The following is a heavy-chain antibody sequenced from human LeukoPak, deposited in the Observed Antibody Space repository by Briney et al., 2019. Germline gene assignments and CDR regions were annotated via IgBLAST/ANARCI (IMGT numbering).Heavy chain of an antibody. D-gene: IGHD7-27*01. CDR2: INHSGST. Sequence: SETLSLTCAVYGGSFSGYYWSWIRQPPGKGLEWIGEINHSGSTNYNPSLKSRVTISVDKSKNQFSLKLSSVTAADTAVYYCVGGWAFDYWGQGTLVTVSS. CDR3: VGGWAFDY. V-gene: IGHV4-34*01. J-gene: IGHJ4*02. CDR1: GGSFSGYY.